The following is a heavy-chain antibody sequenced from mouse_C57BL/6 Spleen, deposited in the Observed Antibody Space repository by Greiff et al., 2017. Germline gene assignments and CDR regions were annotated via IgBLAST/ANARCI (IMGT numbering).Heavy chain of an antibody. V-gene: IGHV5-17*01. CDR1: GFTFSDYG. Sequence: EVQRVESGGGLVKPGGSLKLSCAASGFTFSDYGMHWVRQAPEKGLEWVAYISSGSSTIYYADTVKGRFTISRDNAKNTLFLQMTSLRSEDTAMYYCARSDYYSNYYFDYWGQGTTLTVSS. J-gene: IGHJ2*01. CDR3: ARSDYYSNYYFDY. D-gene: IGHD2-5*01. CDR2: ISSGSSTI.